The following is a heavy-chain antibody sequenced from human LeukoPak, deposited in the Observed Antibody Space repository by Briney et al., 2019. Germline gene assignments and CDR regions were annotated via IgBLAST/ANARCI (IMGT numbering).Heavy chain of an antibody. D-gene: IGHD3-16*01. Sequence: GASVKVSCTASGGTFSSYAISWVRQAPGQGLEGMGGIIPIFGTANYAQRFQGRVTITADESTSTAYMELSSLRSEDTAVYYCARNILRLGEPFDYWGQGTLVTVSS. J-gene: IGHJ4*02. CDR2: IIPIFGTA. CDR3: ARNILRLGEPFDY. V-gene: IGHV1-69*13. CDR1: GGTFSSYA.